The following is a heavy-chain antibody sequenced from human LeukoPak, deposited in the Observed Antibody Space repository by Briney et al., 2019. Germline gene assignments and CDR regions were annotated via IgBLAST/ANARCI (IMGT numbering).Heavy chain of an antibody. CDR3: ARQEDSRYYGSGSYPFDY. CDR2: INHSGST. J-gene: IGHJ4*02. Sequence: SEALSLTCAVYGGSFSGYYWSWIRQPPGKGLEWIGEINHSGSTNYNPSLKSRVTISVDTSKNQFSLKLSSVTAADTAVYYCARQEDSRYYGSGSYPFDYWGQGTLVTVSS. D-gene: IGHD3-10*01. V-gene: IGHV4-34*01. CDR1: GGSFSGYY.